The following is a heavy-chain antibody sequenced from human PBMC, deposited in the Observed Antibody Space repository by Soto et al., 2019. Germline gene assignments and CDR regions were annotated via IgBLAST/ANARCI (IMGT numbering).Heavy chain of an antibody. D-gene: IGHD6-19*01. CDR3: AREGRSIAWYYYYGMDV. V-gene: IGHV4-4*07. Sequence: SDPLSLTWTVSGVSISSYSWSWIRQPAGKGLEWIGRLYNSGSTNYNPSLKSRVTMSLDTSKNQLSLKLSSVTAADTAVYYCAREGRSIAWYYYYGMDVWGQGTTVTVSS. CDR2: LYNSGST. J-gene: IGHJ6*02. CDR1: GVSISSYS.